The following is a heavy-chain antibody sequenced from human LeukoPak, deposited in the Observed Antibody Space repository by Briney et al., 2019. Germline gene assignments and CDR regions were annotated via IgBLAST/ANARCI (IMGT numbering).Heavy chain of an antibody. V-gene: IGHV3-9*01. Sequence: GGSLRLSCAASGFTFDDYAMHWVRQAPGKGLEWVSGISWNSGSIGYADSVKGRFTISRDNAKNSLYLQMNSLRAEDTAVYYCSAGEGYYDSSDYYSAWAFNVWGQGTMVTVSS. J-gene: IGHJ3*01. CDR2: ISWNSGSI. CDR1: GFTFDDYA. D-gene: IGHD3-22*01. CDR3: SAGEGYYDSSDYYSAWAFNV.